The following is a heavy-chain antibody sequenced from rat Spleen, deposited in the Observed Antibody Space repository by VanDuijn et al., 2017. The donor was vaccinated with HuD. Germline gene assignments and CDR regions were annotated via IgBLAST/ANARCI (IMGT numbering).Heavy chain of an antibody. CDR2: ISNDGTST. J-gene: IGHJ2*01. V-gene: IGHV5-7*01. CDR1: GFTFSDYN. Sequence: EVQLVESGGGLVQPGRSLKLSCAASGFTFSDYNMAWVRQAPTKGLEWVATISNDGTSTFYRDSVKGRFTISRNNVENTLYLQMDSLRSEDTATYYCARHGTVGRVYLPFDYWGQGVMVTVSS. CDR3: ARHGTVGRVYLPFDY. D-gene: IGHD1-4*01.